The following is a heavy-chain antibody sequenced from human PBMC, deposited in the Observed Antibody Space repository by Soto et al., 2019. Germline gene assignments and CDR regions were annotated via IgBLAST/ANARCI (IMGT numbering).Heavy chain of an antibody. J-gene: IGHJ4*02. CDR2: ITSGLTT. CDR1: GFSFGGYN. D-gene: IGHD3-16*01. CDR3: ARDTSHGVTIGGLDS. Sequence: EVQLVESGGGLVQPGGSLRLSCAASGFSFGGYNMNWVRQAPGKGLEWVSHITSGLTTHYADFVQGRFTISRDNAMNSLYLEMNDLRDEDTAVYYCARDTSHGVTIGGLDSWGQGTLVTVSS. V-gene: IGHV3-48*02.